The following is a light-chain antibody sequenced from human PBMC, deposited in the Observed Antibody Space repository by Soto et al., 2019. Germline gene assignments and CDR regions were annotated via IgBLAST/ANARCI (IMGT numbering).Light chain of an antibody. Sequence: SLSSCVWARITINCRASQSIGNYLNWYQQKPGQAPNLLIYIASNLHSGVPPRFSGSVSLTDLTLTITSLQPGDFATYYCQQSHSTPCTFGRGTRLEIK. CDR2: IAS. CDR3: QQSHSTPCT. CDR1: QSIGNY. V-gene: IGKV1-39*01. J-gene: IGKJ5*01.